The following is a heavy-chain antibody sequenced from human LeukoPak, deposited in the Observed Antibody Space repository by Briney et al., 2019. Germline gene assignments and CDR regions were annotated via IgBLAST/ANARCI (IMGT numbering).Heavy chain of an antibody. CDR1: GFTFSSYA. V-gene: IGHV3-23*01. CDR2: ISASGGNT. Sequence: QSGGSLRLSCAASGFTFSSYAMSWVRQAPGRGLEWVSAISASGGNTYYADSMKGRFTISRDNSKNTLYLQMSSLRAEDTAVYYCAKGTYCSGANCYPSVYYYYYMDVWGKGTTVTVSS. CDR3: AKGTYCSGANCYPSVYYYYYMDV. D-gene: IGHD2-15*01. J-gene: IGHJ6*03.